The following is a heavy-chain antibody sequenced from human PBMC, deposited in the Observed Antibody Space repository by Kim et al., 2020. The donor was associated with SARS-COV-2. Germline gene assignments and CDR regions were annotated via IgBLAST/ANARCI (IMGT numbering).Heavy chain of an antibody. CDR3: ATGRSWETEFDY. CDR1: GVSINDYY. D-gene: IGHD1-26*01. J-gene: IGHJ4*02. CDR2: FYSRGNT. V-gene: IGHV4-4*07. Sequence: SETLSLTCFVSGVSINDYYWTWIRQPAGKGLEWIGRFYSRGNTNYNSSLRSRVTMSVDTSKNQFSLNLSSVTAADTAVYYCATGRSWETEFDYWGQGTLV.